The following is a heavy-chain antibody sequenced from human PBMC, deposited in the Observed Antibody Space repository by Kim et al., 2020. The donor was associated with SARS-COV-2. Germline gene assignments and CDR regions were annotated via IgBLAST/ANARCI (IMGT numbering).Heavy chain of an antibody. J-gene: IGHJ6*02. Sequence: SETLSLTCTVSGGSISSGGYYWSWIRQHPGKGLEWIGYIYYSGSTYYNPSLKSRVTISVDTSKNQFSLKLSSVTAADTAVYYCARDNYDILTGSRRRGYYGMDVWGQGTTVTVSS. D-gene: IGHD3-9*01. CDR1: GGSISSGGYY. CDR2: IYYSGST. CDR3: ARDNYDILTGSRRRGYYGMDV. V-gene: IGHV4-31*03.